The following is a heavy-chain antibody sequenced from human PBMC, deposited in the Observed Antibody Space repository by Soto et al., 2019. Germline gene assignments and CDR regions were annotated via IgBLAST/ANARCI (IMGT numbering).Heavy chain of an antibody. J-gene: IGHJ4*02. CDR2: ISYDGSNK. CDR3: ARDPVQLWLQGYFDY. Sequence: QVQLVESGGGVVQPGRSLRLSCAASGFTFSSYAMHWVRQAPGKGLEWVAVISYDGSNKYYADSVKGRFTISRDNSKNTLYLQMTSLRAEDTAVYYCARDPVQLWLQGYFDYWGQGTLVTVSS. V-gene: IGHV3-30-3*01. D-gene: IGHD5-18*01. CDR1: GFTFSSYA.